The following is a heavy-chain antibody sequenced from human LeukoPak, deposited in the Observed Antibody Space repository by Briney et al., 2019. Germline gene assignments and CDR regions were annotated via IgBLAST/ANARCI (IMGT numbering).Heavy chain of an antibody. D-gene: IGHD6-13*01. CDR2: INPNSGGT. V-gene: IGHV1-2*02. Sequence: ASVRVSCKASGYTFTGYYMHWVRQAPGQGLEWMGWINPNSGGTNYAQKFQGRVTMTRDTSISTAYMELSRLRSDDTAVYYCARDMASYSSSWPTESGELDYWGQGTLVTVSS. J-gene: IGHJ4*02. CDR3: ARDMASYSSSWPTESGELDY. CDR1: GYTFTGYY.